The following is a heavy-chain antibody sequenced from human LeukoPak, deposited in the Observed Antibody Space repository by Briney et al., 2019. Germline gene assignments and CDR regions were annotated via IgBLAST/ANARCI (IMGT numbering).Heavy chain of an antibody. CDR2: ISSGSYI. D-gene: IGHD3-22*01. CDR1: GFTFSTFG. Sequence: GGSLRLSCAASGFTFSTFGMIWVRQAPGKGLDWVSSISSGSYIYYADAVKARFTISRDNARNSLYLQMNSLRAEDTAVYYCARDLITMIVVVTSYLGYGMDVWGQGTTVTVSS. J-gene: IGHJ6*02. CDR3: ARDLITMIVVVTSYLGYGMDV. V-gene: IGHV3-21*01.